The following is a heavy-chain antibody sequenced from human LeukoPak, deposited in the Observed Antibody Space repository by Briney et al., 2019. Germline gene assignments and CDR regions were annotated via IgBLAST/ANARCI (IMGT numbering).Heavy chain of an antibody. CDR3: ARTRGYSYETDY. Sequence: PSETLSLTCTVSGGSISSYYWSWIRQPPGKGLEWIGYIYYSGSTNYNPSLKSRVTISVDTSKNQFSLKLSSVTAADTAVYYCARTRGYSYETDYWGQGTLVTVSS. V-gene: IGHV4-59*01. J-gene: IGHJ4*02. D-gene: IGHD5-18*01. CDR1: GGSISSYY. CDR2: IYYSGST.